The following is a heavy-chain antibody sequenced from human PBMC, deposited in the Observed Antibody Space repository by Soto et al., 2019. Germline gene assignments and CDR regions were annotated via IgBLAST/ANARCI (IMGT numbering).Heavy chain of an antibody. CDR1: GFTFGRYA. Sequence: PGGSVRLSCAASGFTFGRYAMTWVRQAPGKGLEWVSSLSGSGSSTYYADSVKGRFPISRDNYKDMLLLQMHSLRAADAAVYYFAKDARILDYRFGSGGNDAFDIWSQGTKVTVS. D-gene: IGHD3-3*01. J-gene: IGHJ3*02. CDR3: AKDARILDYRFGSGGNDAFDI. CDR2: LSGSGSST. V-gene: IGHV3-23*01.